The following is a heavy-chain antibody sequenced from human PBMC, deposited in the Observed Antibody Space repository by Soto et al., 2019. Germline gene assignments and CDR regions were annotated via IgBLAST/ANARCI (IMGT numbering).Heavy chain of an antibody. CDR2: INHSGST. CDR1: GGSFSGYY. V-gene: IGHV4-34*01. J-gene: IGHJ4*02. D-gene: IGHD2-2*01. CDR3: ARTKGHQLLFYYFDY. Sequence: SSETLSLTCAVYGGSFSGYYWSWIRQPPGKGLEWIGEINHSGSTNYNPSLKSRVTISVDTSKNQFSLKLSSVTAADTAVYYCARTKGHQLLFYYFDYWGQGTLVTVSS.